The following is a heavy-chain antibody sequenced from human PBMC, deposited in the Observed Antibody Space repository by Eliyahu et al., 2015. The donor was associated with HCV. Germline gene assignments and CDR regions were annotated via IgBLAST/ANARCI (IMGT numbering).Heavy chain of an antibody. CDR1: GDSGSXGNYY. Sequence: QVQLQESGPGLVKPSETLSLTCTVSGDSGSXGNYYWSWIRQPPGKGLEWIGYMYNSGSTKYNPSLKSRVTISVDTSKNQFSLKLSSVTAADTAVYYCARDQYYDTSGYYFKYWGQGTLVTVSS. J-gene: IGHJ4*02. CDR3: ARDQYYDTSGYYFKY. D-gene: IGHD3-22*01. CDR2: MYNSGST. V-gene: IGHV4-61*01.